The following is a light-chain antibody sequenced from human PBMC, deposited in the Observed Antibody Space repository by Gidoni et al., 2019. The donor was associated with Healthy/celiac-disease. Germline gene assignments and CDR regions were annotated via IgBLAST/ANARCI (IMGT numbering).Light chain of an antibody. CDR3: QQSYSPGGFT. V-gene: IGKV1-39*01. J-gene: IGKJ3*01. CDR2: AAS. CDR1: QSISSY. Sequence: DIQMTQSPSSLSASVGDRVTITCRASQSISSYLNWYQQKPGKAPKLLIYAASSLQSGVPSRFSGSGSGTDFTLTISSLQPEDFATYYCQQSYSPGGFTFXPXTKVDIK.